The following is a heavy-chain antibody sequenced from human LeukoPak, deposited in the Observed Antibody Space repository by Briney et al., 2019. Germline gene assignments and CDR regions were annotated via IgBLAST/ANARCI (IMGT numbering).Heavy chain of an antibody. CDR3: ARGAKMSDFWSGQIQRNYYYYYMDV. V-gene: IGHV1-69*05. CDR1: GGTFSSYA. J-gene: IGHJ6*03. D-gene: IGHD3-3*01. CDR2: IIPIFGTA. Sequence: GASVKVSCKASGGTFSSYAISWVRQAPGQGLEWMGGIIPIFGTANYTQKFQGRVTITTDESTSTAYMELSSLRSEDTAVYYCARGAKMSDFWSGQIQRNYYYYYMDVWGKGTTVTVSS.